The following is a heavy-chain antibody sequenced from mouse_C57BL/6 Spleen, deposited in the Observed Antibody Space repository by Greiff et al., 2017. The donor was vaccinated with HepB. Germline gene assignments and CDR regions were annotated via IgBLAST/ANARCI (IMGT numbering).Heavy chain of an antibody. D-gene: IGHD1-1*01. CDR1: GYTFTDYY. V-gene: IGHV1-76*01. CDR3: AREDYYGSSLYYFDY. Sequence: QVQLQQSGAELVRPGASVKLSCKASGYTFTDYYINWVKQRPGQGLEWIARIYPGSGNTYYNEKFKGKATLTAEKSSSTAYMQLSSLTSEDSAVYFCAREDYYGSSLYYFDYWGQGTTLTVSS. J-gene: IGHJ2*01. CDR2: IYPGSGNT.